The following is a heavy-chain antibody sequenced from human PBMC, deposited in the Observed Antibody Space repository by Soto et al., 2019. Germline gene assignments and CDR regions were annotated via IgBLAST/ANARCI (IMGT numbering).Heavy chain of an antibody. CDR2: IIPIFGTA. CDR1: GGTFSSYA. Sequence: GASVKVSCKASGGTFSSYAISWVRQAPGQGLEWMGGIIPIFGTANYAQKFQGRVTITADESTSTAYMELRSLRSDDTAVYYCARDMLAYCGGDCYSQVGYWGQGTLVTVSS. J-gene: IGHJ4*02. V-gene: IGHV1-69*13. CDR3: ARDMLAYCGGDCYSQVGY. D-gene: IGHD2-21*02.